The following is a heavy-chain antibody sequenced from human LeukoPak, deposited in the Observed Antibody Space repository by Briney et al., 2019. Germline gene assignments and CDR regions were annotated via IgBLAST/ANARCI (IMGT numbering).Heavy chain of an antibody. D-gene: IGHD3-22*01. Sequence: PSETLSLTCTVSGGSISSGGYYWSWIRQHPGKGLEWIGYIYYSGSTNYNPSLKSRVTISVDTSKNQFSLKLSSVTAADTAVYYCARVTYYDTIQTYYFDYWGQGTLVTVSS. J-gene: IGHJ4*02. CDR1: GGSISSGGYY. CDR3: ARVTYYDTIQTYYFDY. V-gene: IGHV4-61*08. CDR2: IYYSGST.